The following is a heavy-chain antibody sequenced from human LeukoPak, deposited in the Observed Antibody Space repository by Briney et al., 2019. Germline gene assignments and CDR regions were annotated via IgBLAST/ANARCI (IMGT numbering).Heavy chain of an antibody. Sequence: ASVNVSCKTSGYTFTSYATHWVRQDPGQRLDWMGCINAGNGNTKYSQKFQGRVTITRDTSASTAYMELSSLRSEDTAVYYCARGYSYREFDYWGQGTLVTVSS. D-gene: IGHD5-18*01. J-gene: IGHJ4*02. V-gene: IGHV1-3*01. CDR2: INAGNGNT. CDR3: ARGYSYREFDY. CDR1: GYTFTSYA.